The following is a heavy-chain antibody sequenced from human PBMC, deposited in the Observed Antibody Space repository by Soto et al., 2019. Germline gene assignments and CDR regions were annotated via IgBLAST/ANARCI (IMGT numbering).Heavy chain of an antibody. CDR1: GGTFSSYA. J-gene: IGHJ4*02. CDR2: IIPIFGTA. CDR3: ASRLTIAARTDC. D-gene: IGHD6-6*01. V-gene: IGHV1-69*13. Sequence: SVKVSCKASGGTFSSYAISWVRQAPGQGLEWMGGIIPIFGTANYAQKFQGRVTITADESTSTAYMELSSLRSEDTAVYYCASRLTIAARTDCWGQGTLVTVSS.